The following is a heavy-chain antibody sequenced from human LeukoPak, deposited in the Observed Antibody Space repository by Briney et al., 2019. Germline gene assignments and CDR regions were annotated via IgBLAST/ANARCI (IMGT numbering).Heavy chain of an antibody. CDR3: ARDVGTTHFDF. V-gene: IGHV1-18*03. CDR1: GYPVSTYG. J-gene: IGHJ4*02. CDR2: ISTHNGKT. D-gene: IGHD5-12*01. Sequence: ASVKVSCKASGYPVSTYGISWWRQAPGQGLQWMAWISTHNGKTDYAQNFQDRVTVTRDTSTSTVYMELRRLRSDDMAVYFCARDVGTTHFDFWGQGTLVTVSS.